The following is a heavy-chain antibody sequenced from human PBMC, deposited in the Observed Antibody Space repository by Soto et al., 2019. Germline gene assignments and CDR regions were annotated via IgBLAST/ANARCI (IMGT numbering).Heavy chain of an antibody. D-gene: IGHD3-16*01. V-gene: IGHV1-69*13. Sequence: GASVKVSCKASGYTFTGYYMHWVRQAPGQGLEWMGGINPNCGTANYAQKFQGRVTITADESTSTAYMELSSLRSEDTAVYYCASVCGSCGEAYYFDYWGQGTLVTVSS. CDR1: GYTFTGYY. J-gene: IGHJ4*02. CDR2: INPNCGTA. CDR3: ASVCGSCGEAYYFDY.